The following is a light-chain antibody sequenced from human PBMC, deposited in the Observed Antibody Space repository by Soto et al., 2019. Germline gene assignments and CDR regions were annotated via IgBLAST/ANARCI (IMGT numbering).Light chain of an antibody. J-gene: IGKJ1*01. V-gene: IGKV1-17*01. CDR2: AAS. CDR3: LQHNSYPRT. CDR1: QSISNH. Sequence: DIHMTQSPSPLSASVEDRVIITCRASQSISNHLNWYQKKPGKAPKLLIYAASSLQSGVPSRFSGSGSGTEFTLTISSLQHEDFATYYCLQHNSYPRTFGQGTKVDIK.